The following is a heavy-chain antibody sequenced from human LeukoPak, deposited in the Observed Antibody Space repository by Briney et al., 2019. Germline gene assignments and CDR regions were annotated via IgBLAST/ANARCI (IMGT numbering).Heavy chain of an antibody. CDR2: ISDSGTT. CDR3: ARLNGGNSPDSWLDL. J-gene: IGHJ5*02. CDR1: GGSFSSSNYY. V-gene: IGHV4-39*01. Sequence: SETLSLTCTVSGGSFSSSNYYWGWIRQPPGKGLEWIGSISDSGTTYYNTSLKSRVTISVDTSKNQFSLKLISVTAADTAVYYCARLNGGNSPDSWLDLWGQGTLVTVSS. D-gene: IGHD7-27*01.